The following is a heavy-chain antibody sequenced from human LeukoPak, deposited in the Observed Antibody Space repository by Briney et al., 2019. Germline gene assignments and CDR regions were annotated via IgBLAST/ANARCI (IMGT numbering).Heavy chain of an antibody. V-gene: IGHV4-59*01. Sequence: PSETLSLTCTVSGGSISSYYWSWIRQPPGKGLEWIGYIYYSGSTDYNPSLKSRVTISVDTFKNQFSLKLTSVTAADTAVYYCARRSGSYYNDAFDIWGQGTMVTVSS. CDR3: ARRSGSYYNDAFDI. J-gene: IGHJ3*02. D-gene: IGHD1-26*01. CDR1: GGSISSYY. CDR2: IYYSGST.